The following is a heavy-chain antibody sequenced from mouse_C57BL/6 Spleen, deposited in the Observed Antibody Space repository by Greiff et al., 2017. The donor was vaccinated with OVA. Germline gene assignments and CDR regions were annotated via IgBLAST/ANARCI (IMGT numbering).Heavy chain of an antibody. CDR3: ARLDDGYYDWYFDV. CDR1: GYAFSSSW. V-gene: IGHV1-82*01. CDR2: IYPGDGDT. J-gene: IGHJ1*03. Sequence: QVQLQQSGPELVKPGASVKISCKASGYAFSSSWMNWVKQRPGKGLEWIGRIYPGDGDTNYNGKFKGKATLTADKSSSTAYMQLSSLTSEDSAVYFCARLDDGYYDWYFDVWGTGTTVTVSS. D-gene: IGHD2-3*01.